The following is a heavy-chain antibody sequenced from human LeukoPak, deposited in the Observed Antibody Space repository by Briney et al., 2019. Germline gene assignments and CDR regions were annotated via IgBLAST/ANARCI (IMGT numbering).Heavy chain of an antibody. CDR1: GYTFTGYY. V-gene: IGHV1-2*06. D-gene: IGHD6-19*01. J-gene: IGHJ4*02. CDR3: ARDRGYSSGWYDDY. Sequence: GASVKVSCXASGYTFTGYYMHWVRQAPGQGLEWMGRINPNSGGTNYAQKFQGRVTMTRDTSISTAYMELSRLRSDDTAVYYCARDRGYSSGWYDDYWGQGTLVTVSS. CDR2: INPNSGGT.